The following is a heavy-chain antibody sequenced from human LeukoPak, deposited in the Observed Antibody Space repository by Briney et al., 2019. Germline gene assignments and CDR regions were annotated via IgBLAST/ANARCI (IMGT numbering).Heavy chain of an antibody. CDR3: VKVTAVANTRALDY. D-gene: IGHD6-19*01. CDR1: GFTFSSYW. V-gene: IGHV3-74*01. Sequence: GGSLRLSCAASGFTFSSYWMHWVRQAPGKGLVWVSRINSDGSSTTYADSVKGRFTISRDNAKNTLYLQMNSLRVDDTAVYYCVKVTAVANTRALDYWGQGTLVTVSS. J-gene: IGHJ4*02. CDR2: INSDGSST.